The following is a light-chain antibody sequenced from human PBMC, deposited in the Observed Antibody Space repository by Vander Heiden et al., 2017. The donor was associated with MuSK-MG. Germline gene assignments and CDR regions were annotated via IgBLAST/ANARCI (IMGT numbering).Light chain of an antibody. J-gene: IGKJ5*01. CDR3: QQRYNWHPETT. Sequence: EIVLTPSPPTLSLSPGERATLSCRASQSVSTYLAWYKKKPGRAPRLLIYDASGRATGSKPRFSGSGAGTDGTLTISNREPEDCAIYYCQQRYNWHPETTFGQGTRLEIK. CDR2: DAS. CDR1: QSVSTY. V-gene: IGKV3-11*01.